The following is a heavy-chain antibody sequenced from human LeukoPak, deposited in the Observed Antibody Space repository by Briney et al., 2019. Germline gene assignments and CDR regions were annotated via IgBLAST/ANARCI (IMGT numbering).Heavy chain of an antibody. D-gene: IGHD5-24*01. J-gene: IGHJ4*02. CDR3: AKGPQGGYNSYFDY. Sequence: GGSLRLSCAASGFTFSSYAMTWVRQAPGKGLEWVSAISGSGGGTYYADSVKGRFTVSRDNSKNTLYLLLNSLRAEDTAVYYCAKGPQGGYNSYFDYWGQGTLVTVSS. CDR2: ISGSGGGT. V-gene: IGHV3-23*01. CDR1: GFTFSSYA.